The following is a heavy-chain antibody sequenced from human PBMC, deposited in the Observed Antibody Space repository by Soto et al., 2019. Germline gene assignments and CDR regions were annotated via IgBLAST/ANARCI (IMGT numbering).Heavy chain of an antibody. CDR3: ARDLRIAARPGYYYYGMDV. CDR2: IYSGGST. Sequence: GGSLRLSCAASGFTVSSNYMSWVRQAPGKGLEWVSVIYSGGSTYYADSVKGRFTISRHNSKNTLYLQMNSLRAEDTAVYYCARDLRIAARPGYYYYGMDVWGQGTTVTVSS. J-gene: IGHJ6*02. CDR1: GFTVSSNY. D-gene: IGHD6-6*01. V-gene: IGHV3-66*01.